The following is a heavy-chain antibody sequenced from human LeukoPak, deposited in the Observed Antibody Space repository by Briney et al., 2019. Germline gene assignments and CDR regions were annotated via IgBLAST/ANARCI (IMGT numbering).Heavy chain of an antibody. J-gene: IGHJ4*02. Sequence: GGSLRLSCAASGFTFSNAWMNWVRQAPGKGLEWVSSISSSSSYIYYADSVKGRFTISRDNAKNSLYLQMNSLRAEDTAVYYCARERSAAGTPFEDYWGQGTLVTVSS. CDR1: GFTFSNAW. CDR2: ISSSSSYI. D-gene: IGHD6-13*01. V-gene: IGHV3-21*01. CDR3: ARERSAAGTPFEDY.